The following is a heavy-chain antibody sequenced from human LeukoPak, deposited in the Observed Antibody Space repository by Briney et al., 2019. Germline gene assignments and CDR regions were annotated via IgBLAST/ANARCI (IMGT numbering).Heavy chain of an antibody. D-gene: IGHD3-3*01. Sequence: ASVKVSCRASGVTLSSYAISWVRQATGQGLEWMGGVIPIFGTGNYAQKFQGRVTITADKSTSTAYMELSSLRSEDTAVYYCARNYDFWSGYSHYFDYWGQGTLVTVSS. J-gene: IGHJ4*02. CDR2: VIPIFGTG. CDR1: GVTLSSYA. CDR3: ARNYDFWSGYSHYFDY. V-gene: IGHV1-69*06.